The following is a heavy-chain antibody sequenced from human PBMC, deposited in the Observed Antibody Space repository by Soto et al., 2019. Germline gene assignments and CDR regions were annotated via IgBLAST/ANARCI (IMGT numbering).Heavy chain of an antibody. CDR2: IYHNGNT. D-gene: IGHD2-15*01. CDR3: ARADPDASVGY. V-gene: IGHV4-61*01. Sequence: SETLSLTCSVSGGSIRSSHTSTYWTWIRQPPGKGLEWIAYIYHNGNTAYNPSLKSRITISVDSSKNQFSLRMNSMIAADTAVYYCARADPDASVGYWGQGTLVTVSS. CDR1: GGSIRSSHTSTY. J-gene: IGHJ4*02.